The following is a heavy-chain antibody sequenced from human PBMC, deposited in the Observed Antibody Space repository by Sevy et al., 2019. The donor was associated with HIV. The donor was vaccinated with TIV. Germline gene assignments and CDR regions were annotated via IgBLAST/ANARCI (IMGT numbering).Heavy chain of an antibody. D-gene: IGHD3-16*01. CDR3: VRSLGGPLNQ. Sequence: GGSLRLSCAVSGFDVNTGFMSWVRQAPRKGLEWVSVIYKSGNTYYVDSVMGRFTMSRDSGRNTLYLQMTHLRVEDTAMYYCVRSLGGPLNQWGQGTRVTVSS. CDR2: IYKSGNT. V-gene: IGHV3-53*01. CDR1: GFDVNTGF. J-gene: IGHJ4*02.